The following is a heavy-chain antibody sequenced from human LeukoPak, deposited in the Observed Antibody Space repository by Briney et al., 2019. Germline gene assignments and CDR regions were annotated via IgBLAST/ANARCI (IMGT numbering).Heavy chain of an antibody. J-gene: IGHJ4*02. V-gene: IGHV3-23*01. CDR3: AKDPGIAVAGTFDY. Sequence: GGSLRLSCAASGFTFSSYAMSWVRQAPGKGLEWVSTISGSGGSTYYADSVKGRFTISRDNSKNTLYLQMNSLRAEDTAVYYCAKDPGIAVAGTFDYWGQGTLVTVSS. D-gene: IGHD6-19*01. CDR2: ISGSGGST. CDR1: GFTFSSYA.